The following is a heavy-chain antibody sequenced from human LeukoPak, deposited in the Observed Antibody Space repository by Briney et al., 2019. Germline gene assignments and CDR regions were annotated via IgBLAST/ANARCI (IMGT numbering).Heavy chain of an antibody. J-gene: IGHJ1*01. V-gene: IGHV3-23*01. CDR2: ISGSGGNS. Sequence: GGSLRLSCAASGFSFSNYAMSWVRQAPGKGLEWVSGISGSGGNSYYADSVKGRFTISRDNSKNTLYLQMNSLRADDTAVYYCARALSQQLIRYSQDWGQGTLVTVSS. CDR3: ARALSQQLIRYSQD. D-gene: IGHD1-1*01. CDR1: GFSFSNYA.